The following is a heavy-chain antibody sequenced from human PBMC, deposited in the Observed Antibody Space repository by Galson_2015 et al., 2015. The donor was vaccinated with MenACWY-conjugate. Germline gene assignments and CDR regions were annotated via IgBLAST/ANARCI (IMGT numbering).Heavy chain of an antibody. J-gene: IGHJ4*02. D-gene: IGHD2-21*01. Sequence: SLRLSCAASGFNFISYSMNWVRQAPGKGLEWVSYISSRSNTIYYADSVKGRFTISRDNAKNSLYLQMNSLRAEDTAVYYCARDQRFPEYWGQGTLVTVSS. CDR3: ARDQRFPEY. V-gene: IGHV3-48*01. CDR1: GFNFISYS. CDR2: ISSRSNTI.